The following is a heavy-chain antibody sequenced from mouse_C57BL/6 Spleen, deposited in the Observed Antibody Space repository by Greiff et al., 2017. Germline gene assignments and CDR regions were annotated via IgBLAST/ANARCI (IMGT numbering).Heavy chain of an antibody. J-gene: IGHJ2*01. CDR1: GYTFTSYW. CDR2: IDPSDSET. V-gene: IGHV1-52*01. CDR3: ARGYYSNYCDY. Sequence: QVQLQQPGAELVRPGSSVKLSCKASGYTFTSYWMHWVKQRPIQGLEWIGNIDPSDSETHYNQKFKDKATLTVDKSSSTAYMQLSSLTSEDSAVYYCARGYYSNYCDYWGQGTTLTVSS. D-gene: IGHD2-5*01.